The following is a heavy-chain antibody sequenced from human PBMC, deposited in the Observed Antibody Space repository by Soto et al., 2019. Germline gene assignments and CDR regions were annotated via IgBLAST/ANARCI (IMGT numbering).Heavy chain of an antibody. CDR2: ISYDGSNK. Sequence: QVQLVESGGGVVQPGRSLRLSCAASGFTFSSYGMRWVRQAPGKGLEWVAIISYDGSNKYYADSVKGRFTISRDNSKNTLYLQMNSLRAEDTAVYYCAKDLRRRVVTAPMDYWGQGTLVTVSS. D-gene: IGHD2-21*02. CDR1: GFTFSSYG. V-gene: IGHV3-30*18. CDR3: AKDLRRRVVTAPMDY. J-gene: IGHJ4*02.